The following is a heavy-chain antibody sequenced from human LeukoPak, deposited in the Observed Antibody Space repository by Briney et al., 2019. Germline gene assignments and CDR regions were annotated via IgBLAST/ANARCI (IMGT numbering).Heavy chain of an antibody. CDR1: GITFSSYE. Sequence: GGSLRLSCAASGITFSSYEMNWVRQAPGKGLEGVSYISSSGSTIYYADSVKGRFTISRDNSKNTLYLQMNSLRAEDTAVYYCAKKGATVTYFDYWGQGTLVTVSS. J-gene: IGHJ4*02. CDR3: AKKGATVTYFDY. D-gene: IGHD4-17*01. CDR2: ISSSGSTI. V-gene: IGHV3-48*03.